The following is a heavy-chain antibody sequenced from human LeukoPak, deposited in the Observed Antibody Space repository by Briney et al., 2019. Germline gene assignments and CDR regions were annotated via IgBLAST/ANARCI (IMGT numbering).Heavy chain of an antibody. J-gene: IGHJ4*02. CDR2: INQDGNAK. CDR1: GFLFSNSW. D-gene: IGHD5-12*01. CDR3: ARDSGYNAFDY. Sequence: PGGSLRLSCADSGFLFSNSWMAWVRQAPGRGLEWLANINQDGNAKTCVDSVKGRFTISRDNAKNSLYLQMNSLRAEDTAMYYCARDSGYNAFDYWGQGTLVTGSS. V-gene: IGHV3-7*05.